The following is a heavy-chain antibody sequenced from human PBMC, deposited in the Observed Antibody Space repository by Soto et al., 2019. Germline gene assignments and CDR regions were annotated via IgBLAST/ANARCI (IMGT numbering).Heavy chain of an antibody. V-gene: IGHV3-23*01. J-gene: IGHJ6*02. Sequence: EVQLLESGGGLVQPGGSLRLSCAASGFTFSSYAMSWVRQAPGKGLEWVSAISGSGGSTYYAESVKGRFTISRDNSKNTLYLQMNSLRAEDTAVYYCAKVLRYCSSTSCYVGYGMDVWGQGTTVTVSS. CDR3: AKVLRYCSSTSCYVGYGMDV. CDR1: GFTFSSYA. D-gene: IGHD2-2*01. CDR2: ISGSGGST.